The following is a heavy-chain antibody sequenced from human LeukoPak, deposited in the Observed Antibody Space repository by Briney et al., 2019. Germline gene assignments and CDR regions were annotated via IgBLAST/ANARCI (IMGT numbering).Heavy chain of an antibody. V-gene: IGHV1-2*02. D-gene: IGHD2-2*01. CDR2: INPNSGGT. J-gene: IGHJ4*02. CDR1: GYTFTGYY. CDR3: ARGPYRIVVVPAAITSFDY. Sequence: GASVKVSCKASGYTFTGYYMHWVRQAPGQGLEWMGWINPNSGGTNYAQKFQGRVTMTRDTSIRTAYMELSRLRSDDTAVYYCARGPYRIVVVPAAITSFDYWGQGTLVTVSS.